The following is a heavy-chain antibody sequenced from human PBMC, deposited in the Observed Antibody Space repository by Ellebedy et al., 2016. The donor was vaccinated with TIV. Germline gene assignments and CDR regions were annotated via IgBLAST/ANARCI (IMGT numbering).Heavy chain of an antibody. CDR2: ISGSGGST. CDR1: GFTFSSYA. J-gene: IGHJ4*02. D-gene: IGHD3-10*01. Sequence: GESLKISXAASGFTFSSYAMSWVRQAPGKGLEWVSAISGSGGSTYYADSVKGGFTISRDNSKNTLYLQMNSLRAEDTAVYYCAKRGGYYGSGADYWGQGTLVTVSS. CDR3: AKRGGYYGSGADY. V-gene: IGHV3-23*01.